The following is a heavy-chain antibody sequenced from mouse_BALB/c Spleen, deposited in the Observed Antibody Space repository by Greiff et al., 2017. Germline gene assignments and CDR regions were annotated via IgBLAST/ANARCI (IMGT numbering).Heavy chain of an antibody. Sequence: EVKLVESGGGLVQPGGSLKLSCAASGFTFSSYTMSWVRQTPEKRLEWVAYISNGGGSTYYPDTVKGRFTISRDNANNTLYLQMSSLKSEDTAMYYCARQYYYGYDGDYYAMDYWGQGTSVTVSS. CDR3: ARQYYYGYDGDYYAMDY. CDR1: GFTFSSYT. V-gene: IGHV5-12-2*01. J-gene: IGHJ4*01. D-gene: IGHD2-2*01. CDR2: ISNGGGST.